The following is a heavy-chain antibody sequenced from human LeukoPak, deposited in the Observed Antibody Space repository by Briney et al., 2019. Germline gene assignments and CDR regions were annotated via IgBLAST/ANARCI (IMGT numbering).Heavy chain of an antibody. D-gene: IGHD1-26*01. CDR2: IIPILGIA. J-gene: IGHJ4*02. CDR3: ARVRVVGATSPYYFDY. CDR1: GGTFSSYA. V-gene: IGHV1-69*04. Sequence: ASVKVSCKASGGTFSSYAISWVRQAPGQGLEWTGRIIPILGIANYAQKFQGRVTITADKSTSTAYMELSSLRSEDTAVYYCARVRVVGATSPYYFDYWGQGTLVTVSS.